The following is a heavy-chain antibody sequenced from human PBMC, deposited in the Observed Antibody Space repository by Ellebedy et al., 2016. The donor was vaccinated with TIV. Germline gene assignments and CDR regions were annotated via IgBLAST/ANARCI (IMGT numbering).Heavy chain of an antibody. CDR3: ARDLDKSSGWYGGAAY. J-gene: IGHJ4*02. Sequence: SLKISCAASGFTFNSYAMHSVRQAPGTGLEWVAVISYDGRSKYYADSVKGRFTISRYNSMPTLYLEMNSLRAEDTAVYYCARDLDKSSGWYGGAAYWGQGTLVTVSS. D-gene: IGHD6-19*01. CDR2: ISYDGRSK. V-gene: IGHV3-30-3*01. CDR1: GFTFNSYA.